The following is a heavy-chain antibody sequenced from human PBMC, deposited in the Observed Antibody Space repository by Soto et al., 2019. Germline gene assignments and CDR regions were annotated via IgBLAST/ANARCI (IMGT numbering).Heavy chain of an antibody. CDR2: TNPNSGGT. D-gene: IGHD2-21*01. V-gene: IGHV1-2*02. CDR3: AREAVVPRADWFDP. CDR1: GYTFTGYY. J-gene: IGHJ5*02. Sequence: GASVKVSCKASGYTFTGYYMHWVRQAPGQGLEWMGWTNPNSGGTNYAQKFQGRVTMTRDTSISTAYMELSRLRSDDTAVYYCAREAVVPRADWFDPWGQEPWSPSPQ.